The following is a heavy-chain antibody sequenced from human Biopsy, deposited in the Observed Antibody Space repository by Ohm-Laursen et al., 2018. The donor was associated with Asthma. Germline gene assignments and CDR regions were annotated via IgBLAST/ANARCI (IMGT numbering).Heavy chain of an antibody. Sequence: SSLRLSCAASGFTFSNYGMHWVRQAPGKGLDWVAVISFDGSNKNYTDSVKGRFTISRDNSRNTLHLQMNSLRAEDTAVYYCAKDVSPGWELRRGPDYWGQGTLVTVSS. J-gene: IGHJ4*02. CDR2: ISFDGSNK. V-gene: IGHV3-30*18. CDR1: GFTFSNYG. CDR3: AKDVSPGWELRRGPDY. D-gene: IGHD1-26*01.